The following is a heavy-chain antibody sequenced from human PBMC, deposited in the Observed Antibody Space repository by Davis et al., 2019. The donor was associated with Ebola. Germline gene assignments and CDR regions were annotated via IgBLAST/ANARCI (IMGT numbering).Heavy chain of an antibody. CDR3: AKAGVRSWLDY. V-gene: IGHV3-21*04. J-gene: IGHJ4*02. CDR2: ISSGSSSL. CDR1: GFTFSTYV. D-gene: IGHD3-10*01. Sequence: GESLKISCAASGFTFSTYVMNWVRQAPGKGLEWVSSISSGSSSLYYADSVKGRFTISRDNAKNSLYLQMDSLRVEDTAVYYCAKAGVRSWLDYWGQGTLVTVSS.